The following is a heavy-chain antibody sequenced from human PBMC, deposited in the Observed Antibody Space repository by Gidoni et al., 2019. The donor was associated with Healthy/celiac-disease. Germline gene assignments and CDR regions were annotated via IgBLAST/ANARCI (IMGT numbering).Heavy chain of an antibody. J-gene: IGHJ3*02. Sequence: VQLEKPGGEVKKPASSVKVSCKASGYTFTSYEINWVRQDTGQGLEWMGWMYPNSGNTGYAQKFHGRVTMTRTTSISTAYMELSSLRSDDTAVYYCARNGLSDAFDIWGQGTIVTGSS. D-gene: IGHD2-8*01. CDR2: MYPNSGNT. CDR3: ARNGLSDAFDI. CDR1: GYTFTSYE. V-gene: IGHV1-8*01.